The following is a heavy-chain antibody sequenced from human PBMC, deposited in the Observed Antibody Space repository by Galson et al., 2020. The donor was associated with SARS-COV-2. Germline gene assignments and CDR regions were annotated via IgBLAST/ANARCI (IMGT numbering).Heavy chain of an antibody. J-gene: IGHJ6*03. Sequence: GGSLRLSCAASGFTFSTYWMHWVRQAPGKGLVWVSRIHRDGSTTTYPDSVQGRFTIPRDNAKNTLYLQMSSLRDEDAAVYYCARESAVQGGYYMDVWGKGTTVTVSS. CDR3: ARESAVQGGYYMDV. D-gene: IGHD3-10*01. CDR1: GFTFSTYW. CDR2: IHRDGSTT. V-gene: IGHV3-74*01.